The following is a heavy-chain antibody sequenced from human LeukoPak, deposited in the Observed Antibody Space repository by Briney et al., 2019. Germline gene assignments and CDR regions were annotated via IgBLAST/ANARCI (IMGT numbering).Heavy chain of an antibody. CDR3: ASGRSGSYRDLGDNWFDP. CDR2: IIPIFGTA. CDR1: GGTFSSYA. J-gene: IGHJ5*02. Sequence: SVKVSCKASGGTFSSYAISWVRQDPGQGLEWMGGIIPIFGTANYAQKFQGRVTITTDESTSTAYMELSSLRSEDTAVYYCASGRSGSYRDLGDNWFDPWGQGTLVTVSS. V-gene: IGHV1-69*05. D-gene: IGHD1-26*01.